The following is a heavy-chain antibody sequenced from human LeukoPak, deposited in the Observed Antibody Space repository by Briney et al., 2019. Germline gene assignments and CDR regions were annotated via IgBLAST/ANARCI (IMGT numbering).Heavy chain of an antibody. J-gene: IGHJ4*02. CDR2: ISAYNGNT. Sequence: GASVKVSCKASGYTFTTYAMNWVRQAPGQGLEWMGWISAYNGNTNYAQKLQGRVTMTTDTSTSTAYMELRSLRSDDTAVYYCARASGPYDYVWGSYRPLGYWGQGTLVTVSS. D-gene: IGHD3-16*02. CDR1: GYTFTTYA. V-gene: IGHV1-18*01. CDR3: ARASGPYDYVWGSYRPLGY.